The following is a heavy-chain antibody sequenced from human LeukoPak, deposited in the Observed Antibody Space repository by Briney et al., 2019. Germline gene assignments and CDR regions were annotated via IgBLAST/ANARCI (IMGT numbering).Heavy chain of an antibody. D-gene: IGHD2/OR15-2a*01. CDR2: SCYNGST. Sequence: SQTLSLTCTVSGDSISSGAYYWSWIRQHPGKGLVWIGYSCYNGSTYYNPSLMSRVTISDDTSKNHLSLNLSSVPAADTAVYYCARADTTSHDTFAIWGQGTMVTVSS. CDR1: GDSISSGAYY. V-gene: IGHV4-31*03. J-gene: IGHJ3*02. CDR3: ARADTTSHDTFAI.